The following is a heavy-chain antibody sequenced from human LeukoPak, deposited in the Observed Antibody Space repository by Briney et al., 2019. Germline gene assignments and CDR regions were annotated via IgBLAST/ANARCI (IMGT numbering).Heavy chain of an antibody. D-gene: IGHD5-12*01. V-gene: IGHV3-23*01. CDR3: ASHRGYSGYEKTAAGTFVY. CDR1: GFTFSSYA. J-gene: IGHJ4*02. Sequence: GGSLRLSCAASGFTFSSYAMSWVRQAPGKGLEWVSAISGSGGSTYYADSVKGRFTISRDNSKNTLYLQMNSLRAEDTAVYYCASHRGYSGYEKTAAGTFVYWGQGTLVTVPS. CDR2: ISGSGGST.